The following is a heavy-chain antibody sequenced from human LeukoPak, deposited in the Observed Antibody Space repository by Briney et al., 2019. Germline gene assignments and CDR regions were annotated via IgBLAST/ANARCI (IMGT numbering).Heavy chain of an antibody. CDR1: GGTFSRYA. CDR3: ARAFGDYEGPFDY. Sequence: ASVKLSCNPSGGTFSRYAISWVRQAPGHGLEWMRGIIPIFGTANYAQKFQGRVTITADESTSTAYMELSSLRSEDTAVYYCARAFGDYEGPFDYWGQGTLVTVSS. V-gene: IGHV1-69*13. D-gene: IGHD4-17*01. CDR2: IIPIFGTA. J-gene: IGHJ4*02.